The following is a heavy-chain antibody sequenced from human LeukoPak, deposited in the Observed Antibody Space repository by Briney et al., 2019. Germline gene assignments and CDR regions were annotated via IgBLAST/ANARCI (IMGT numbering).Heavy chain of an antibody. D-gene: IGHD3-10*01. J-gene: IGHJ4*02. CDR3: ARVLRVGEWPYYYFDY. CDR1: GGSISSYY. V-gene: IGHV4-59*01. Sequence: PSETLSLTCTVSGGSISSYYWSWIRQPPGKGLEWIGYIYYSGSTNYNPSLKSRVTISVDTSKNQFSLKLSSVTAADTAVYYCARVLRVGEWPYYYFDYWGQGTLVTVSS. CDR2: IYYSGST.